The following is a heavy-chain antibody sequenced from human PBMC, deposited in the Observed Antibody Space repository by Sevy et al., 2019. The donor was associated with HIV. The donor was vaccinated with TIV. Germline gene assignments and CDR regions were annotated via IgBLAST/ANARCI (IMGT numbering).Heavy chain of an antibody. CDR2: ISYHGRDK. CDR1: GISFTTSG. V-gene: IGHV3-30*18. Sequence: GGSLRLSCVVSGISFTTSGMHWVRQAPGKGLEWVAVISYHGRDKFYAESVMGRSTISRDNSKNMLYLQINSLRAEDTAVYYCAKDFTGYNGMDVWGQGTMVTVSS. J-gene: IGHJ6*02. D-gene: IGHD3-9*01. CDR3: AKDFTGYNGMDV.